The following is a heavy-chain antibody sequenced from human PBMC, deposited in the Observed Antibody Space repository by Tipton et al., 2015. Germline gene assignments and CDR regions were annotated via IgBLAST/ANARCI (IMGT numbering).Heavy chain of an antibody. CDR1: GDSISSYY. CDR2: VHYSGST. Sequence: TLSLTCTVSGDSISSYYWSWIRQPPGKGLEWIGYVHYSGSTNYNPPLMSRVTISVDTSKNQFSLKLTSVTAADTTVYYCAREKWELLPFFDYWGQGALVTVSS. CDR3: AREKWELLPFFDY. V-gene: IGHV4-59*01. J-gene: IGHJ4*02. D-gene: IGHD1-26*01.